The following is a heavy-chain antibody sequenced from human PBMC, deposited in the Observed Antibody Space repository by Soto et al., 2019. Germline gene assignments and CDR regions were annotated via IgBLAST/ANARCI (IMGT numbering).Heavy chain of an antibody. CDR1: GFTFSSYG. CDR3: TRAIGYYYDSSGYYYTGGCNY. J-gene: IGHJ4*02. D-gene: IGHD3-22*01. CDR2: IWYDGSNK. Sequence: PGGSLRLSCAASGFTFSSYGMHWVRQAPGKGLEWVAGIWYDGSNKYYADSVKGRFTISRDNSKNTLYLQMNSLRAEDTAVYYCTRAIGYYYDSSGYYYTGGCNYWGQGTLVTVSS. V-gene: IGHV3-33*01.